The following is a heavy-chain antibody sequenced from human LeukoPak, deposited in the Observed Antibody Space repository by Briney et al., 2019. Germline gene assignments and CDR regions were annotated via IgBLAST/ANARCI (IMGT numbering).Heavy chain of an antibody. CDR3: AKENYDSSGPFDY. Sequence: GGSLRLSCAASGFTFSSYSMNWVRQAPGKGLEWVSAISGSGGSTYYADSVKGRFTISRDNSKNTLYLQMNSLRAEDTAVYYCAKENYDSSGPFDYWGQGTLVTVSS. CDR1: GFTFSSYS. J-gene: IGHJ4*02. D-gene: IGHD3-22*01. V-gene: IGHV3-23*01. CDR2: ISGSGGST.